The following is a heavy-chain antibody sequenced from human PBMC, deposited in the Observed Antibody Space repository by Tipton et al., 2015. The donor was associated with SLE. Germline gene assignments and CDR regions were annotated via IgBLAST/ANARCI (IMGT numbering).Heavy chain of an antibody. J-gene: IGHJ3*02. Sequence: LRLSYAVYGGSFSGYYWSWIRQPPGKGLEWIGEINHSGSTNYNPSLKSRVTISVDTSKNQFSLKLSSVTAADTAVYYCASSGGYYDRSHAFDIWGQGTMVTVSS. V-gene: IGHV4-34*01. D-gene: IGHD3-22*01. CDR2: INHSGST. CDR1: GGSFSGYY. CDR3: ASSGGYYDRSHAFDI.